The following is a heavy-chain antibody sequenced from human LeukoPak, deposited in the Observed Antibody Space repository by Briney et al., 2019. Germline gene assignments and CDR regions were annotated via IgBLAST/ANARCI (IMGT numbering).Heavy chain of an antibody. D-gene: IGHD5-18*01. J-gene: IGHJ4*02. Sequence: SETLSLTCTVSGGSISSGSYYWSWIRQPAGKGLEWIGYIYYSGSADYNPSLKSRVIISIDTSKDQFSLRLSSLTAADTAVYYCARENDRYGRIDYWGQGTQVTVSS. CDR2: IYYSGSA. CDR1: GGSISSGSYY. CDR3: ARENDRYGRIDY. V-gene: IGHV4-61*10.